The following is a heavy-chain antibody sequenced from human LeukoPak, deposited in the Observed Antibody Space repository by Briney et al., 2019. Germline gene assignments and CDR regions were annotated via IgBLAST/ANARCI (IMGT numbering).Heavy chain of an antibody. Sequence: SVKVSCKASGGTFSSYAISWVRQAPGQGLEWMGGIIPIFGTANYAQKFQGRVTITADESTSTAYVELSSLRSEDTAVYYCARELNDAFDIWGQGTMVTVSS. V-gene: IGHV1-69*13. CDR2: IIPIFGTA. J-gene: IGHJ3*02. CDR1: GGTFSSYA. CDR3: ARELNDAFDI.